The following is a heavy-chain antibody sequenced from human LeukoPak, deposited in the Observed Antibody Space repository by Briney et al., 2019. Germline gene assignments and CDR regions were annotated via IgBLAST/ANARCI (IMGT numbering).Heavy chain of an antibody. J-gene: IGHJ5*02. CDR3: ARVFYGDYNWFDP. V-gene: IGHV1-18*01. D-gene: IGHD4-17*01. Sequence: ASVKVSCKASGYTFTGYGISWVRQAPGQGLEWMGWISAYNGDTNYAQILQGRVTMTTDTSTSTAYMELRSLRSDDTAVYYCARVFYGDYNWFDPWGQGTLVTVSS. CDR1: GYTFTGYG. CDR2: ISAYNGDT.